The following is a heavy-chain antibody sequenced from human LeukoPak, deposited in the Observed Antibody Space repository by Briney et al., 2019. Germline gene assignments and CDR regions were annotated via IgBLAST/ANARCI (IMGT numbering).Heavy chain of an antibody. CDR1: GGSISNNY. V-gene: IGHV4-59*01. D-gene: IGHD6-13*01. CDR3: AKARGSNIWYPFDY. J-gene: IGHJ4*02. CDR2: IYYTGST. Sequence: KPSETLSLTCTVSGGSISNNYWNWIRLPPGKELEWIGYIYYTGSTHYNPSLKSRVTISLDTSKSQFSLKLTSVTAADTAVYYCAKARGSNIWYPFDYWGQGTLVTVSS.